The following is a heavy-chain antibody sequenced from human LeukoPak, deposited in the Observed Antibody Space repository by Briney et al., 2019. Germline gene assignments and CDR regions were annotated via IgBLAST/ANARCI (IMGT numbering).Heavy chain of an antibody. CDR2: ISGSGGST. J-gene: IGHJ5*02. CDR3: AKCCGVSPSSPPTKSAGTGDWFDP. CDR1: GFTFSSYA. V-gene: IGHV3-23*01. D-gene: IGHD6-13*01. Sequence: PGGSLRLSCAASGFTFSSYAMSWVRQAPGKELEWVSAISGSGGSTYYADSVKGRFTISRDNSKNTLYLQMNSLRAEDTAVYYCAKCCGVSPSSPPTKSAGTGDWFDPWGQGTLVTVSS.